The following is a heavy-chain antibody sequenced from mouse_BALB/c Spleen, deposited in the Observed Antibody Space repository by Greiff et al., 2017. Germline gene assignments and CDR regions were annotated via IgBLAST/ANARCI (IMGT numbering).Heavy chain of an antibody. V-gene: IGHV1-77*01. D-gene: IGHD2-3*01. Sequence: VQLQESGAELARPGASVKLSCKASGYTFTDYYINWVKQRTGQGLEWIGEIYPGSGNTYYNEKFKGKATLTADKSSSTAYMQLSSLTSEDSAVYFCATSMIPFAYWGQGTLVTVSA. CDR3: ATSMIPFAY. CDR2: IYPGSGNT. J-gene: IGHJ3*01. CDR1: GYTFTDYY.